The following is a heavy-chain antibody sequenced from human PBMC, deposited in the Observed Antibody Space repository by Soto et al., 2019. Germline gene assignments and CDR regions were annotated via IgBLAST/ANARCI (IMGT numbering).Heavy chain of an antibody. CDR2: ISGSGGST. Sequence: PGGSLRLSFAASGFTFNSYAMGWVRQGPGKGLEWVSAISGSGGSTYYADSVKGRFTISRDNSKNTLYLQMNSLRAEDTAVYYCAKPYSGYDLIWDYWGQGTLVTVSS. D-gene: IGHD5-12*01. J-gene: IGHJ4*02. CDR1: GFTFNSYA. CDR3: AKPYSGYDLIWDY. V-gene: IGHV3-23*01.